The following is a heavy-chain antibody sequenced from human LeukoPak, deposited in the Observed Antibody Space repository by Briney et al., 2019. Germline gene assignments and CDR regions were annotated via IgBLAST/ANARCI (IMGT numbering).Heavy chain of an antibody. Sequence: SETLSLTCTVSGGSISSYYWSWIRQPPGKGLEWIGYIYYSGSTNYNPSLKSRVTISVDTSKNQFSLKLSSVTAADTAVYYCARHLYYYGSGSYWGQNWFDPWGQGTLVTVSS. CDR3: ARHLYYYGSGSYWGQNWFDP. CDR1: GGSISSYY. V-gene: IGHV4-59*08. J-gene: IGHJ5*02. CDR2: IYYSGST. D-gene: IGHD3-10*01.